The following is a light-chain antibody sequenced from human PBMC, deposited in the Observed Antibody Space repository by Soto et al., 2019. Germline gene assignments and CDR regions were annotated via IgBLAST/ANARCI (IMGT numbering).Light chain of an antibody. CDR3: QQYNDYWT. J-gene: IGKJ1*01. CDR1: QSINIG. V-gene: IGKV1-5*03. Sequence: DIQMTQSPSTLSASVGERVTITCRASQSINIGLAWYQQQPGRAPKLLIYLASTLASGVPSRFSGSGSGTDFTLIISSLQPDDFATYYCQQYNDYWTFGQGTKVDIK. CDR2: LAS.